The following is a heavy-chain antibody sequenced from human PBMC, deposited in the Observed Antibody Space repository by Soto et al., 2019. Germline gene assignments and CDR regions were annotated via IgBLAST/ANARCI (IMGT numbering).Heavy chain of an antibody. V-gene: IGHV1-46*01. Sequence: GASVKVSCKASGYTFTSYYTHWVRQAPGQGLEWMGIINPSGGSTSYAQKFQGRVTMTRDTSTSTVYMELSSLRSEDTAVYYCARGGMGYCSSTSCPAADWFDPWGQGTLVTVSS. CDR1: GYTFTSYY. J-gene: IGHJ5*02. CDR2: INPSGGST. CDR3: ARGGMGYCSSTSCPAADWFDP. D-gene: IGHD2-2*01.